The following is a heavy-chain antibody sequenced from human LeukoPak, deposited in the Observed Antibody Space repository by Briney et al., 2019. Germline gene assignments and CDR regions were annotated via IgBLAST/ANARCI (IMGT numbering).Heavy chain of an antibody. D-gene: IGHD2-15*01. J-gene: IGHJ4*02. V-gene: IGHV3-30*04. Sequence: PGGSLRLSCAASGFTFSSFALHWVRQTPGEGLEWVALISYDGSNEYYADSVKGRFTISRDNPKNTLNLQMNSLRAEDTAVYYCARSYCSGLSCYLFDYWGPGNPGRRLL. CDR3: ARSYCSGLSCYLFDY. CDR2: ISYDGSNE. CDR1: GFTFSSFA.